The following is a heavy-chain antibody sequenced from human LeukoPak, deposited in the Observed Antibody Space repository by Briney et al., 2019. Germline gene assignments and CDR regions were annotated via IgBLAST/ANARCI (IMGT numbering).Heavy chain of an antibody. CDR3: ARDPGLAPGDFDY. D-gene: IGHD3-16*01. CDR2: ISSSSSTI. Sequence: GGSLRLSCAASGFTFSGYNMNWVRQAPGKGLEWVSYISSSSSTIYYADSVKGRFTISRDNAKNSLYLRMNSLRDEDTAVYYCARDPGLAPGDFDYWGQGTLVTVSS. J-gene: IGHJ4*02. V-gene: IGHV3-48*02. CDR1: GFTFSGYN.